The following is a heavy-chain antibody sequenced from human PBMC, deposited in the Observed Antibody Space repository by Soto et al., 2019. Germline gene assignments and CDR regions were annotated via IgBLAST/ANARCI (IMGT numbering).Heavy chain of an antibody. D-gene: IGHD1-26*01. CDR1: GYTFIGYY. CDR3: GRDGVGATPLGWFDP. Sequence: QVQLVQSGAEVKKPGASVKVSCKASGYTFIGYYIHWVRQAPGQGLEWMGRINPRSGDTTYAQKFQGRLTMTRDTSISTAYMELSSLRSDDTAVYYCGRDGVGATPLGWFDPWRQGSLVTVSS. CDR2: INPRSGDT. J-gene: IGHJ5*02. V-gene: IGHV1-2*06.